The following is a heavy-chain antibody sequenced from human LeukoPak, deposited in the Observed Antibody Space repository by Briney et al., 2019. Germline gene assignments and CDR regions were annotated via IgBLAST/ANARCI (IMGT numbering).Heavy chain of an antibody. CDR1: GFTFSSHW. CDR2: INPDGSWG. V-gene: IGHV3-7*01. D-gene: IGHD1-26*01. J-gene: IGHJ3*02. Sequence: GGSLRLSCGASGFTFSSHWMSWVRQAPGKGLEWVAIINPDGSWGMFVDSVKGRFTISRDNAKNSLYLQMNSLRADDTAVYYCARGHMVEATMDAFDIWGQGTMVTVSS. CDR3: ARGHMVEATMDAFDI.